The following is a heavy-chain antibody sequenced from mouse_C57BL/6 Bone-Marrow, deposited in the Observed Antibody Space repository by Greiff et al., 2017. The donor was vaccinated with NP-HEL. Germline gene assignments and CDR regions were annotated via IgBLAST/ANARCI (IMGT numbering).Heavy chain of an antibody. CDR1: GFTFSDYG. Sequence: EVMLVESGGGLVKPGGSLKLSCAASGFTFSDYGMHWVRQAPEKGLEWVAYISSGSSTIYYADTVKGRFTISRDNAKNTLFLQMTSLRSEDTAMCYCARRSYYYGSSYFDYWGQGTTLTVSS. D-gene: IGHD1-1*01. CDR3: ARRSYYYGSSYFDY. J-gene: IGHJ2*01. CDR2: ISSGSSTI. V-gene: IGHV5-17*01.